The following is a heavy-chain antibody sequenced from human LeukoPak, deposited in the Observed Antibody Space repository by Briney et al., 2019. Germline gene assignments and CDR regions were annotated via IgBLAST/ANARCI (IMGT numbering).Heavy chain of an antibody. CDR1: GYTFTNYG. CDR3: ARGLRVAAAGGGVDY. CDR2: ISAYNGNT. Sequence: ASVKVSCKASGYTFTNYGISWVRQAPGQGLEWMGWISAYNGNTNYAQKLQGRVTMTTDTSTSTAYMELRSLRSDDTAVYYCARGLRVAAAGGGVDYWGQGTLVTVSS. J-gene: IGHJ4*02. V-gene: IGHV1-18*01. D-gene: IGHD6-13*01.